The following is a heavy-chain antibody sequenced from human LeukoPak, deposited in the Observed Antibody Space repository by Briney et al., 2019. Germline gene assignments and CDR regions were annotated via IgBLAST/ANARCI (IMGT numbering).Heavy chain of an antibody. D-gene: IGHD3-22*01. J-gene: IGHJ3*02. CDR3: AGEVNSSGYRPFDI. CDR1: GYTFTGYY. Sequence: ASVKVSCKASGYTFTGYYIHWVRQAPGQGLDWMGRINPNNGGTNYAQKFQGRVTMTRDMSMSTAYMELSRLRSDDTAVYYCAGEVNSSGYRPFDIWGQGTMVTVPS. V-gene: IGHV1-2*06. CDR2: INPNNGGT.